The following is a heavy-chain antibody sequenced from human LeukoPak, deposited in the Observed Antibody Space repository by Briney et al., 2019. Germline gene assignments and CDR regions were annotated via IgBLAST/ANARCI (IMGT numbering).Heavy chain of an antibody. V-gene: IGHV1-18*01. Sequence: ASVKVSCKASGYTFTSYGISWVRQAPGQGLEWMGWISAYNGNTNYSQKLQGRVTMTTDTSTSTAYMELRSLRSDDTAVYYCARGYFELLLFGNYGMDVWGQGTTVTVSS. CDR3: ARGYFELLLFGNYGMDV. CDR1: GYTFTSYG. CDR2: ISAYNGNT. D-gene: IGHD3-9*01. J-gene: IGHJ6*02.